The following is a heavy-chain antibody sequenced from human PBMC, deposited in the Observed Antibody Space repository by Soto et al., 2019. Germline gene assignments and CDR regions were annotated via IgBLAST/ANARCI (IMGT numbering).Heavy chain of an antibody. CDR2: ISGSGGST. J-gene: IGHJ6*02. D-gene: IGHD2-2*01. CDR3: AKAFIVVVPAAIFSYYVMAV. CDR1: GFTFSSYA. Sequence: EVQLLESGGGLVQPGGSLRLSCAASGFTFSSYAMSWVRQAPGKGLEWVSAISGSGGSTYYADSVKGRFTISRDNSKNTLYLQINARRAEDTAVYYCAKAFIVVVPAAIFSYYVMAVWAKGPRSPSP. V-gene: IGHV3-23*01.